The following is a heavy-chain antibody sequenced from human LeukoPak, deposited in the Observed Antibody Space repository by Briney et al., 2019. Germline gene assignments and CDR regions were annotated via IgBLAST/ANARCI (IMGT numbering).Heavy chain of an antibody. CDR2: ISGSGGST. D-gene: IGHD3-16*02. V-gene: IGHV3-23*01. CDR1: GFTFSSYA. CDR3: ARDTKKRTYDYVWGSYRYTGYYFDY. J-gene: IGHJ4*02. Sequence: GGSLRLSCAASGFTFSSYAMSWVRQPPGKGLEWVSAISGSGGSTYYADSVKGRFTISRDNSKNTLYLQMNSLRAEDTAVYYCARDTKKRTYDYVWGSYRYTGYYFDYWGQGTLVTVSS.